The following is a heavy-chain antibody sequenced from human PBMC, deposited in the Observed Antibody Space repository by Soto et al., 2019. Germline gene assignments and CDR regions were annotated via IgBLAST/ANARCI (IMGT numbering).Heavy chain of an antibody. CDR2: INPNNGIT. Sequence: ASVKVSCKASAYTFTGYYMHWVRQAPGQGLEWMGWINPNNGITNYAQKFQSRVTMTTDTSTSTAYMELRSLRSDDTAVYYCARDLSLTETIFGVVIIRLGFDTWGQGTMVTVSS. V-gene: IGHV1-2*02. CDR1: AYTFTGYY. D-gene: IGHD3-3*01. J-gene: IGHJ3*02. CDR3: ARDLSLTETIFGVVIIRLGFDT.